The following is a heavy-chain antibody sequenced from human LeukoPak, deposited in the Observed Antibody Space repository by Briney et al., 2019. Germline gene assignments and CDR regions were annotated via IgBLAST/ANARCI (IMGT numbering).Heavy chain of an antibody. CDR1: GFTFSSYS. CDR3: ARTFWNNYDPSD. D-gene: IGHD3-3*01. J-gene: IGHJ4*02. Sequence: GGSLRLSYAASGFTFSSYSMNWVRQAPGKGLEWISYISSSSSAIHYADSVKGRFTISRDNAKNSLYLQMNSLRDEDTAVHYCARTFWNNYDPSDWGQGTLVTVSS. V-gene: IGHV3-48*02. CDR2: ISSSSSAI.